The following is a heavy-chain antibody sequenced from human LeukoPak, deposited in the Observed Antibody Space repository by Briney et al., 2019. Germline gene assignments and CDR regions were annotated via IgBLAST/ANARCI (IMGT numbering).Heavy chain of an antibody. Sequence: GGSLRLSCAASGFTFSSYWMSWVRQAPGKGLEWVANIKQDGSEKFCVDSVKGRFTISRDNSKNTLCLQMNSLRVEDTAVYYCAKLTDFWSGYPDYWGQGTLVTVSS. V-gene: IGHV3-7*03. J-gene: IGHJ4*02. CDR3: AKLTDFWSGYPDY. CDR1: GFTFSSYW. D-gene: IGHD3-3*01. CDR2: IKQDGSEK.